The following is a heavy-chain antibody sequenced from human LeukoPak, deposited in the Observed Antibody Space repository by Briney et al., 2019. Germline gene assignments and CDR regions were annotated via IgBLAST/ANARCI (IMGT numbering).Heavy chain of an antibody. J-gene: IGHJ6*02. D-gene: IGHD5-24*01. V-gene: IGHV1-69*01. CDR3: ARVALGRRWLQTSYYYGMDV. Sequence: GASVKVSCKASGGTLSSYAISWVRQAPGQGLEWMGGIIPIFGTANYAQKFQGRVTITADESTSTAYMELSSLRSEDTAVFYCARVALGRRWLQTSYYYGMDVWGQGTTVTVSS. CDR2: IIPIFGTA. CDR1: GGTLSSYA.